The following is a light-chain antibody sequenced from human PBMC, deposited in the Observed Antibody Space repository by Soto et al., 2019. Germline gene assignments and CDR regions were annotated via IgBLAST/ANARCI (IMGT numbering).Light chain of an antibody. CDR2: EVG. CDR3: SSYAGSNKDVV. CDR1: SSDVGRYNY. J-gene: IGLJ2*01. V-gene: IGLV2-8*01. Sequence: QSVLTQPLSASGSPGQSVAVSCTGSSSDVGRYNYVSWYQQHPGKAPKLIIYEVGKRPSGIPDRFSGSKSGNTASLTVSGLQAEDEADYYCSSYAGSNKDVVFGGGTQLTVL.